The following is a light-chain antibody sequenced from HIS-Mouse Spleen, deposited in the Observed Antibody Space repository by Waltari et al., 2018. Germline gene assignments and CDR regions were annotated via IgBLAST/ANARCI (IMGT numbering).Light chain of an antibody. V-gene: IGLV2-11*01. CDR2: DVS. Sequence: QSALTQPRSVSGSPGQSVTIPCTGTSSDVGGYNYVSWYQQPPGKAPKLMIYDVSKRPSGVPDRFSGSKSGNTASLTISGLQAEDEADYYCCSYAGSYTFVFGGGTKLTVL. CDR1: SSDVGGYNY. J-gene: IGLJ2*01. CDR3: CSYAGSYTFV.